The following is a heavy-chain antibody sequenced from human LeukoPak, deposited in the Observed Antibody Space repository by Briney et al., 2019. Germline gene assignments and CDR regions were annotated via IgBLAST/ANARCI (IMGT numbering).Heavy chain of an antibody. CDR1: GFTLSSFA. J-gene: IGHJ4*02. CDR2: IGGNHGGT. V-gene: IGHV3-23*01. CDR3: AKGSAVAGMYYFDY. D-gene: IGHD6-19*01. Sequence: GGSLRLSCAASGFTLSSFAMSWVSQAPGKGLEWDSSIGGNHGGTYFADSVKGRFTISRDNSKNTLFLQMNSLRAEDTAVYYCAKGSAVAGMYYFDYWGQGTLVTVSS.